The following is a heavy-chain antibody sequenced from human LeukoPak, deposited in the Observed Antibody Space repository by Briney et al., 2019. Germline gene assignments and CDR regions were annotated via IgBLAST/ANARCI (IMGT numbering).Heavy chain of an antibody. D-gene: IGHD3-10*01. Sequence: ASVKVSCTASGYTFTSYGISWVRQAPGQGLEWMGWISAYNGNTNYAQKLQGRVTMTTDTSTSTAYMELRSLRSDDAAVYYCARVHVGIMVRGVTNFDYWGQGTLVTVSS. CDR2: ISAYNGNT. CDR3: ARVHVGIMVRGVTNFDY. CDR1: GYTFTSYG. V-gene: IGHV1-18*01. J-gene: IGHJ4*02.